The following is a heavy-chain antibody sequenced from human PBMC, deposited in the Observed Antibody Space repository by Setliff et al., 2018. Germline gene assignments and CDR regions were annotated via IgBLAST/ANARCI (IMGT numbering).Heavy chain of an antibody. V-gene: IGHV1-18*01. CDR2: ISTSNGNT. D-gene: IGHD1-26*01. J-gene: IGHJ4*02. CDR1: GYTFTSYG. Sequence: ASVKVSCKASGYTFTSYGINWVRQAPGQGLEWMGWISTSNGNTNDAQKLQGRVTMTTDTSTSTAYMELRSLRSDDTAVYYCATSWGATPFDYWGQGTLVTVSS. CDR3: ATSWGATPFDY.